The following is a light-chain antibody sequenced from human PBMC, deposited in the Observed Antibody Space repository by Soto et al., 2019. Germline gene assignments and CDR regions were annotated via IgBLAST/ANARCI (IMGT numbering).Light chain of an antibody. CDR3: QQRNNWPWT. J-gene: IGKJ1*01. Sequence: DIVLTQSPATLSLSPGQTATLSCRASQSVISYLAWYQQKAGQAPRLLIYEGSNRATGIPTRFSGSGSGTDFTLTISGLEPEDFAVYYCQQRNNWPWTFGQGTKVEVK. V-gene: IGKV3-11*01. CDR1: QSVISY. CDR2: EGS.